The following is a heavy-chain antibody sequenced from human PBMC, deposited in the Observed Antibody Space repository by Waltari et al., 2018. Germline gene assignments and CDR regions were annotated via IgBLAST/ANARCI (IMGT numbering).Heavy chain of an antibody. CDR1: GYTFTSYY. V-gene: IGHV1-46*01. D-gene: IGHD6-13*01. CDR3: AKTLTAAAAMSAFDI. J-gene: IGHJ3*02. CDR2: INPSGGST. Sequence: QVQLVQSGAEVKKPGASVKVSCKASGYTFTSYYMHWVRRPPGQGLEWMGIINPSGGSTSYVQKFQGRVTMTRDTSTSTVYMELSSLRSEDTAVYYCAKTLTAAAAMSAFDIWGQGTMVTVSS.